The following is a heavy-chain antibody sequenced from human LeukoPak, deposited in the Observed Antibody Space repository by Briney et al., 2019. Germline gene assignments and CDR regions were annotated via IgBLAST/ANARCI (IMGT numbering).Heavy chain of an antibody. CDR3: ARQPSTVTTIRSGLDY. CDR1: GFTFSSYS. V-gene: IGHV3-48*01. D-gene: IGHD4-17*01. Sequence: GGSLRLSCAASGFTFSSYSMDWVRQAPGKGLEWVSYISSSSSTIYYVDSVKGRFTISRDNAKNSLYLQMSSLRAEDTAVYYCARQPSTVTTIRSGLDYWGQGTLVTVSS. J-gene: IGHJ4*02. CDR2: ISSSSSTI.